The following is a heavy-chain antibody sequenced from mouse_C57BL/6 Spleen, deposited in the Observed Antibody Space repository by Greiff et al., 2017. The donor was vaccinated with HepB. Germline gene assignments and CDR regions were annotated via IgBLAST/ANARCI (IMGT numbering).Heavy chain of an antibody. V-gene: IGHV1-72*01. D-gene: IGHD1-1*01. J-gene: IGHJ3*01. CDR3: ARDGSRRGWFAY. CDR1: GYTFTSYW. CDR2: FDPNSGGT. Sequence: VQLQQPGAELVKPGDSVKLSCKASGYTFTSYWMHWVKQRPGRGLEWIGRFDPNSGGTKYNEKFKSKATLTVDKPSSTAYMQLSSLTSEDSAVYYCARDGSRRGWFAYWGQGTLVTVSA.